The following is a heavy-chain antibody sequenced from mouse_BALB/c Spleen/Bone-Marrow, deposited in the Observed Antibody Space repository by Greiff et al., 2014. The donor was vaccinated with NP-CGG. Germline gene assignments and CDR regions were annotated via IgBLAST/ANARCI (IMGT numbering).Heavy chain of an antibody. Sequence: VQLQQPGPELVKPGASVKMSCKASGYTFTSYVMHWVKQKPGQGLEWIGYIIPSNDVTKYNEKFKGKATLTSDKSSSTADMELSSLTAEDSAVYYCAEKRGGAMDYGGPGTSVTVSS. CDR2: IIPSNDVT. J-gene: IGHJ4*01. CDR3: AEKRGGAMDY. V-gene: IGHV1-14*01. CDR1: GYTFTSYV.